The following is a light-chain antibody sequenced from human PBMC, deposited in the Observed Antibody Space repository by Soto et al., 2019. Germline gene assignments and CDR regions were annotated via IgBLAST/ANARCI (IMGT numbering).Light chain of an antibody. V-gene: IGLV2-14*01. CDR1: SSVVGGYNY. Sequence: QSVLTQPASVSGSPGQSITISRTGTSSVVGGYNYVSWYRQHPGRAPKLMIYDVSNRPSGVSNRFSGSKSGNTASLTISGLQAEDEADYYRSSYTRSSTYVFRTGTKVTVL. CDR2: DVS. J-gene: IGLJ1*01. CDR3: SSYTRSSTYV.